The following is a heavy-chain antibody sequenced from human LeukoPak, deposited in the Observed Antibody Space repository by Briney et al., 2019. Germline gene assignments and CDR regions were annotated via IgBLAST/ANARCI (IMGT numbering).Heavy chain of an antibody. J-gene: IGHJ4*02. CDR2: INPNDGST. D-gene: IGHD6-13*01. CDR3: ARAPRNSSTMLDY. CDR1: GYTFTNYW. Sequence: GASVKVSCKASGYTFTNYWIQWVRQAPGQGLEWVALINPNDGSTTYAHKFQGRVTMTGDTSTSTVYMDLSSLTSEDTAVCYCARAPRNSSTMLDYWGQGTLVTVSS. V-gene: IGHV1-46*01.